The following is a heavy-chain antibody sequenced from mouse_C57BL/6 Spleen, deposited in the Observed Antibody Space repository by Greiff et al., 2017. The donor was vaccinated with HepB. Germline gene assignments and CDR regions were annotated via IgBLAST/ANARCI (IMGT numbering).Heavy chain of an antibody. CDR3: ASLHYYGSRGDY. Sequence: QVQLQQSGAELARPGASVKLSCKASGYTFTSYGISWVKQRTGQGLEWIGEIYPRSGNTYYNEKFKGKATLTADKSSSTAYMELRSLTSEDSAVYFCASLHYYGSRGDYWGQGTTLTVSS. V-gene: IGHV1-81*01. CDR1: GYTFTSYG. J-gene: IGHJ2*01. D-gene: IGHD1-1*01. CDR2: IYPRSGNT.